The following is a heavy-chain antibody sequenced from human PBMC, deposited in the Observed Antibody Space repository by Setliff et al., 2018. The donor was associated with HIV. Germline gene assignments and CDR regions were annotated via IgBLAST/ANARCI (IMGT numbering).Heavy chain of an antibody. V-gene: IGHV1-69*13. CDR2: ISRFFNTT. Sequence: GASVKVSCKASGDTYRNYAVNWVRQAPGQGLEWMGAISRFFNTTTYAHDFQGRVTITADESTSTGYMDLRSLRSDDTAVYYCAKCSEMLGTPATSSGYYCGWFDPWGQGTLVTVSS. J-gene: IGHJ5*02. CDR3: AKCSEMLGTPATSSGYYCGWFDP. CDR1: GDTYRNYA. D-gene: IGHD3-22*01.